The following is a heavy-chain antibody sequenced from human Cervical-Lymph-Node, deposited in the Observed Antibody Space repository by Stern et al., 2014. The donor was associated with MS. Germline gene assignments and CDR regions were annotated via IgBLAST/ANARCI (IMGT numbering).Heavy chain of an antibody. V-gene: IGHV1-2*02. Sequence: QVQLVQSGAEVKKPGASAKVSCKASGYSFSNYYVHWVRLAPGQWLEWVGWINPNSGGTNLAQKFQGRVTMTRETSISTAYMELTWLRSDDTAVYYCARGRGRFMALFDSWGQGTLVTVPS. CDR3: ARGRGRFMALFDS. CDR2: INPNSGGT. J-gene: IGHJ4*02. D-gene: IGHD3-3*01. CDR1: GYSFSNYY.